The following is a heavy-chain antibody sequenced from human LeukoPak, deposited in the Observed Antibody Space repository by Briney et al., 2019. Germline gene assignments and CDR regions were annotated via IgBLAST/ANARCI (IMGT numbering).Heavy chain of an antibody. Sequence: SETLSLTCTVSGASISSRYLSWIRQPPGKGLEWIGYIFHSGSTKYNPSLKSRVTISVDTSKNQFSLRLSSVTAADTAVYYCARESYNYGHMDVWGKGTTVTVSS. CDR1: GASISSRY. D-gene: IGHD5-18*01. CDR3: ARESYNYGHMDV. V-gene: IGHV4-59*11. CDR2: IFHSGST. J-gene: IGHJ6*03.